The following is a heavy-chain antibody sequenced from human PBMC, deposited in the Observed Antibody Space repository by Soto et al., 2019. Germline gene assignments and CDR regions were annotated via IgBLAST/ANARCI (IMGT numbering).Heavy chain of an antibody. CDR1: GFTFSNAC. CDR2: IKSKTDAGTT. V-gene: IGHV3-15*01. D-gene: IGHD2-2*01. Sequence: EVQLVESGGGLVKPGGSLRLSCAASGFTFSNACMSVVRQAPGKGLEWVGRIKSKTDAGTTDYAAPGKGRFTISRDDSNNTLYLQMNRLKTEDTAVYYCTTDPLPAAIGWFDPWGQGTLVTVSS. J-gene: IGHJ5*02. CDR3: TTDPLPAAIGWFDP.